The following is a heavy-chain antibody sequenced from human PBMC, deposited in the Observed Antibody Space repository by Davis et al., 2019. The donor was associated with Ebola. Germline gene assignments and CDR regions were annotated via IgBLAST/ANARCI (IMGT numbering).Heavy chain of an antibody. V-gene: IGHV4-4*02. CDR1: GGSISSSNW. CDR2: IYHSGST. Sequence: MPGGSLRLSCAVSGGSISSSNWWSWVRQPPGKGLEWIGEIYHSGSTNYNPSLKSRVTISVDKSKNQFSLKLSSVTAADTAVYYCARDYGSSWYGGFDYWGQGTLVTVSS. D-gene: IGHD6-13*01. J-gene: IGHJ4*02. CDR3: ARDYGSSWYGGFDY.